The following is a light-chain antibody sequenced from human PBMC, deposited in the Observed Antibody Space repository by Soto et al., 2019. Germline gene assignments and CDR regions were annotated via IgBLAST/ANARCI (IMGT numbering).Light chain of an antibody. CDR1: QNIATY. Sequence: DIQMTQSPSSLSASVGDRITITCRASQNIATYLHWYQQKPERAPKLLIYAESSLQSGVPSRFSATGSGTEFTLTITSLQPEDFATYYCQQTYTIHPTFGQGTKVEIK. V-gene: IGKV1-39*01. CDR3: QQTYTIHPT. CDR2: AES. J-gene: IGKJ1*01.